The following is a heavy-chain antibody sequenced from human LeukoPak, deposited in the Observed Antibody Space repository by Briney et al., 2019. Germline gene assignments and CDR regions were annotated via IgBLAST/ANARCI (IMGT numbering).Heavy chain of an antibody. Sequence: GGSLRLSCAASGFTFSSYAMSWVRQAPGKGLEWVSAISGSGGSTYYADSVKGRFTISRDNSKNTLYLQMNSLRAEDTAVYYCAKGLWIMNYDFWSGLYYFDYWGQRTLVTVSS. D-gene: IGHD3-3*01. CDR3: AKGLWIMNYDFWSGLYYFDY. CDR1: GFTFSSYA. CDR2: ISGSGGST. V-gene: IGHV3-23*01. J-gene: IGHJ4*02.